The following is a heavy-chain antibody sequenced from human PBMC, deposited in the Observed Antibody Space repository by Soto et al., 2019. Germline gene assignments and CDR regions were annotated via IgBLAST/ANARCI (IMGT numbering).Heavy chain of an antibody. CDR2: VYYSGTT. CDR3: ARDTAWSYMDV. CDR1: SGSISSYY. J-gene: IGHJ6*03. V-gene: IGHV4-59*01. Sequence: SETLSLTCTVASGSISSYYWSWLRQPPGKGLEWIGYVYYSGTTNYNSSLKSRVTMSVDTSKNLFSLKLNSVTAADTAVYYCARDTAWSYMDVWGKGTTVTVSS. D-gene: IGHD5-18*01.